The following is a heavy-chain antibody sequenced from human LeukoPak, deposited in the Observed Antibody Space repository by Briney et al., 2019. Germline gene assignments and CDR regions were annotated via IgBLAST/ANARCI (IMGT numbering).Heavy chain of an antibody. J-gene: IGHJ4*02. CDR2: INSNTGNP. CDR1: GGTLSSYA. Sequence: ASVKVSCKASGGTLSSYAISWVRQAPGQGLEWMGWINSNTGNPTYAQGFTGRFVFSLDTSVSTAYLQISSLKAEDTAVYYCARGGAVDTAMADFDYWGQGTLLTVSS. D-gene: IGHD5-18*01. V-gene: IGHV7-4-1*02. CDR3: ARGGAVDTAMADFDY.